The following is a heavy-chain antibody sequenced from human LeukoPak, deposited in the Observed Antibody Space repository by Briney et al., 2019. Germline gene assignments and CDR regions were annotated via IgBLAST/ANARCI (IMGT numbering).Heavy chain of an antibody. CDR3: ARANNNYFDP. V-gene: IGHV3-64*01. J-gene: IGHJ5*02. CDR2: ISSSGGSR. CDR1: GFTFSSYW. Sequence: PGGSLRLSCVASGFTFSSYWMHWVRQAPGKGLEYVSGISSSGGSRYSANSVKGRFTISRDNSKNTLYLQMGSLRPEDMAVYYCARANNNYFDPWGQGTLVTVSS.